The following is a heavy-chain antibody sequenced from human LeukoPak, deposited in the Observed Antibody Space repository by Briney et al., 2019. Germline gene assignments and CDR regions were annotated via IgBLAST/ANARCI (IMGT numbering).Heavy chain of an antibody. V-gene: IGHV4-4*08. CDR3: AREAASYVHFDS. CDR2: IYSSGST. CDR1: GGSISSYY. Sequence: PSETLSLTCTVSGGSISSYYWSWIRQPPGKGLEWIGYIYSSGSTDYNPSLKSRVTISVDTSKNHFSLRLSSMTAADTAIYYCAREAASYVHFDSWGQGTLVTVSS. J-gene: IGHJ4*02. D-gene: IGHD1-26*01.